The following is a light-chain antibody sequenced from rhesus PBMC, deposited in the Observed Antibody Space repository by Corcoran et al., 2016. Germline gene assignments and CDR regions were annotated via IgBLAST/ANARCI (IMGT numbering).Light chain of an antibody. V-gene: IGKV1-21*01. J-gene: IGKJ1*01. CDR1: QGISIW. CDR2: RAS. CDR3: QQYNSAPWT. Sequence: DIQMTQSPSSLSASVGDRVTITCRASQGISIWLAWYQQKPGKAPNLQIYRASSLQSGVASRFSGSGSGTDVTLTISSLQPEDFATYYCQQYNSAPWTFGQGTKVEIK.